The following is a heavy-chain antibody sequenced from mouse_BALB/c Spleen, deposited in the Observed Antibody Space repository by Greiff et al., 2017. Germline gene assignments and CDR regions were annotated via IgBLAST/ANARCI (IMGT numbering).Heavy chain of an antibody. CDR2: IRLKSNNFAT. CDR3: TRKGVYDGYFDN. CDR1: GFTFSNYW. D-gene: IGHD2-3*01. J-gene: IGHJ2*01. V-gene: IGHV6-6*02. Sequence: EVNVEESGGGLVQPGGSMKLSCVASGFTFSNYWMNWVRQSPEKGLEWVAGIRLKSNNFATHYAVSVKGRFTISRDDSKSSVYLQMDNLRAEDTGIYYCTRKGVYDGYFDNGGKGTTLTVSS.